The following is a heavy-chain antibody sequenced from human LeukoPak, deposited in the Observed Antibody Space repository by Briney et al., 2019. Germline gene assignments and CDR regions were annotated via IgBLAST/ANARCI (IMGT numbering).Heavy chain of an antibody. CDR2: IYPGDSDT. J-gene: IGHJ6*03. CDR3: ARRVVVVVPAATENYYYYYMDV. CDR1: GYRFTSYW. Sequence: GESLKVSCKGYGYRFTSYWIGWVRQMPGKGLEWMGIIYPGDSDTRYSPSFQGQVTISADKSISTAYLQWSSLKASDTAMYYCARRVVVVVPAATENYYYYYMDVWGKGTTVTVSS. D-gene: IGHD2-2*01. V-gene: IGHV5-51*01.